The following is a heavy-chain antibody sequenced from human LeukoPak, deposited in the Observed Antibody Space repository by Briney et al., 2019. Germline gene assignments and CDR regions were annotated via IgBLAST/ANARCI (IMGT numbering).Heavy chain of an antibody. CDR1: GDSLSCSSYY. V-gene: IGHV4-39*07. CDR3: ARAPHFFVTSGSRYYFDY. Sequence: AETLSHTCTVSGDSLSCSSYYWGRIPQPPGEGLEWIETFYYSGSTYYNPSLEGRATISVDTSKSQFSLKLSSVPAADTAVYYCARAPHFFVTSGSRYYFDYWGKGALVTVSS. J-gene: IGHJ4*02. CDR2: FYYSGST. D-gene: IGHD3-22*01.